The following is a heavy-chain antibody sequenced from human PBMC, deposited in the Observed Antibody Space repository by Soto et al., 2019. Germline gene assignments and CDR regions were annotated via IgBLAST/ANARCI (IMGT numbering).Heavy chain of an antibody. V-gene: IGHV1-46*01. Sequence: VASVKVSCKASGYTFTSYYMHWVRQAPGQGLEWMGIINPSGGSTSYAQKFQGRVTMTRDTSTSTVYMELSSLRSEDTAVYYCAGAMVPTYYFDYWGQGTLVTVSS. J-gene: IGHJ4*02. CDR1: GYTFTSYY. CDR3: AGAMVPTYYFDY. CDR2: INPSGGST. D-gene: IGHD3-10*01.